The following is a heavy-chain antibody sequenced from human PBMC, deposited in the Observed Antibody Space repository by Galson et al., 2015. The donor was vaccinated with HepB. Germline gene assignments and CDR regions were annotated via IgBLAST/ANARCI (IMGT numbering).Heavy chain of an antibody. V-gene: IGHV7-4-1*02. CDR2: INTNTGNP. CDR3: ARTLVWSGYLTNYYYYYMDV. D-gene: IGHD3-3*01. J-gene: IGHJ6*03. Sequence: VKASCKASGYTFTSYAMNWVRQAPGQGLEWMGWINTNTGNPTYAQGFTGRFVFSLDTSVSTAYLQISSLKAEDTAVYYCARTLVWSGYLTNYYYYYMDVWGKGTTVTVSS. CDR1: GYTFTSYA.